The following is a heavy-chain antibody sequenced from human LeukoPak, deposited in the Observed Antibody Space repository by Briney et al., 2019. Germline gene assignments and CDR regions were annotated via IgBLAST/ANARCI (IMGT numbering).Heavy chain of an antibody. CDR1: EFTFDNYA. V-gene: IGHV3-23*01. Sequence: GGSLRLSCAASEFTFDNYAMSWVRQAPGKGLEWVSVISGSGYYSYYADSVKGRFTVSRDNTKNSLYLRMNSLRAEDTAVYYCARLTSGSCRPAFDIWGQGTIVTVSS. CDR2: ISGSGYYS. J-gene: IGHJ3*02. D-gene: IGHD1-26*01. CDR3: ARLTSGSCRPAFDI.